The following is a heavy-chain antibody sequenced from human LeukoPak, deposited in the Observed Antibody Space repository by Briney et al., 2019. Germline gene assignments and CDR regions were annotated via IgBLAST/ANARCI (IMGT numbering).Heavy chain of an antibody. D-gene: IGHD2-8*01. V-gene: IGHV4-59*01. Sequence: PSETLSLTCTVSGGSISSYYWSWLRQPPGKGLEWIGYIYYSGSTNYNPSLKSRVTISVDTSKNQFSLKLSSVTAADTAVYYCARGVYVNWFDPWGQGTLVTVSS. CDR1: GGSISSYY. J-gene: IGHJ5*02. CDR2: IYYSGST. CDR3: ARGVYVNWFDP.